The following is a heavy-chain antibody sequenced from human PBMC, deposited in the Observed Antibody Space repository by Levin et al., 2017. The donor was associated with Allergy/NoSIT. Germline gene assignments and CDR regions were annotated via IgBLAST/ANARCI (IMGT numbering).Heavy chain of an antibody. D-gene: IGHD6-19*01. CDR2: ISDSGGST. CDR3: TKDQTRTSGWYVMEY. CDR1: GFSFINFA. J-gene: IGHJ4*02. Sequence: PGGSLRLSCAASGFSFINFAMNWVRQAPGKGLEWVSGISDSGGSTYYADSVKGRFTVSRDNSKNMLYLQMNSLRAEDTAVYYCTKDQTRTSGWYVMEYWGQGTLVTVSS. V-gene: IGHV3-23*01.